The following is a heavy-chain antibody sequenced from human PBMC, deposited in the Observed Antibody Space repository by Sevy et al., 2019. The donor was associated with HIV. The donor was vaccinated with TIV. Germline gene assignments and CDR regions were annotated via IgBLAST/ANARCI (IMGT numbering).Heavy chain of an antibody. CDR1: GGSITSLY. CDR2: IYYNGHI. J-gene: IGHJ4*02. D-gene: IGHD1-26*01. V-gene: IGHV4-59*08. Sequence: SETLSLTCTVSGGSITSLYWNWIWQPPGKGLEWIANIYYNGHINYNPSLKSRVTLSLDTSKNQFSLRLSSVTAAATAMYYCAGENAWGRGYSWGQGTLVTFSS. CDR3: AGENAWGRGYS.